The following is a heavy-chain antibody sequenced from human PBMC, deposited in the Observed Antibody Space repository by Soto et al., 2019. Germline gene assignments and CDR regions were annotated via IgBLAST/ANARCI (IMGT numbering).Heavy chain of an antibody. V-gene: IGHV1-46*01. Sequence: QVQLVQSGAEVKKPGASEKVSCETSGYTFTTYYMHWVRRAPRQGLEWMGMNNPSGGSTSYAQKFQGRVTMTRDTSTRTIYMELSSLRRDDTAIYYCARRAYNYANMDVWGQGTTVTVSS. CDR2: NNPSGGST. J-gene: IGHJ6*02. CDR3: ARRAYNYANMDV. D-gene: IGHD5-18*01. CDR1: GYTFTTYY.